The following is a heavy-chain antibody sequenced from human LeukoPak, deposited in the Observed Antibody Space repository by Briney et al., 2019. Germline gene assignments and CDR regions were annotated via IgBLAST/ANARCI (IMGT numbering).Heavy chain of an antibody. CDR1: GFTFSSYG. Sequence: GGSLRLSCAASGFTFSSYGMHWVRQAPGKGLEWVAVISYDGSNKYYADSVKGRFTISRANAKNSLYLQMNSLRAEDTAVYYCARDKRDFWSGYHGQYYYYGMDVWGQGTTVTVSS. D-gene: IGHD3-3*01. CDR3: ARDKRDFWSGYHGQYYYYGMDV. CDR2: ISYDGSNK. J-gene: IGHJ6*02. V-gene: IGHV3-30*03.